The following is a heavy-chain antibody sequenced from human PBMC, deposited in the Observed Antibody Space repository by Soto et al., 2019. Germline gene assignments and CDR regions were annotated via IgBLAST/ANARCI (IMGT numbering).Heavy chain of an antibody. Sequence: QVQLVQSGAEVKKPGASVKVSCKASGYTFTSYAMHWVRQAPGQRLEWMGWINAGNGNTKDSQKFQGRVTITRDTSASTAYMELSSLRSEDTAVYYCARDFTYYYGMDVLGQGTTVTVSS. J-gene: IGHJ6*02. CDR3: ARDFTYYYGMDV. V-gene: IGHV1-3*01. CDR1: GYTFTSYA. CDR2: INAGNGNT.